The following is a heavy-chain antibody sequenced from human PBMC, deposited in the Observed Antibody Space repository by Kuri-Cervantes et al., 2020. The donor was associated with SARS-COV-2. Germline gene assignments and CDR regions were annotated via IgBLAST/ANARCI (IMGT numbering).Heavy chain of an antibody. D-gene: IGHD3-3*01. V-gene: IGHV3-30-3*01. CDR1: GFTFSSYA. CDR3: ARPRSGYYFEAFDI. CDR2: ISYDGSNK. Sequence: GESLKISCAAPGFTFSSYAMHWVRQAPGKGLEWVAVISYDGSNKYYADSVKGRFTISRDNSKNTLYLQMNSLRAEDTAVYYCARPRSGYYFEAFDIWGQGTMVTVSS. J-gene: IGHJ3*02.